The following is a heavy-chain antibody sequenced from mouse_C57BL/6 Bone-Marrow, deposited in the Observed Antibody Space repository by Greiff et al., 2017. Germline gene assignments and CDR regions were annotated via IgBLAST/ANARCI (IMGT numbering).Heavy chain of an antibody. CDR1: GYAFTNYL. CDR2: INPGSGGT. Sequence: VQLQQSGAELVRPGTSVKVSCKASGYAFTNYLIEWVKQRPGQGLEWIGVINPGSGGTNYNEKFKGKATLTADKSSSTAYMQLSSLTSEDSAVYFCARNDGYYPYYFDYWGQGTTLTVS. D-gene: IGHD2-3*01. J-gene: IGHJ2*01. CDR3: ARNDGYYPYYFDY. V-gene: IGHV1-54*01.